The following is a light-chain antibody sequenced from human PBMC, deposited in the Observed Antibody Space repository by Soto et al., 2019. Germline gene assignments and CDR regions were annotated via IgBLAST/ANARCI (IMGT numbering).Light chain of an antibody. CDR1: SSTLRSNT. V-gene: IGLV1-44*01. CDR2: SNN. J-gene: IGLJ1*01. CDR3: AAWDDSLNGLV. Sequence: QSVLTQPHSASGTPGQRVTISCSGSSSTLRSNTVNWYQQLPGTAPKLLIYSNNQRPSGVPDRFSGSKSGTSGSLAISGLQSEDEADYYCAAWDDSLNGLVFGTGTKVTVL.